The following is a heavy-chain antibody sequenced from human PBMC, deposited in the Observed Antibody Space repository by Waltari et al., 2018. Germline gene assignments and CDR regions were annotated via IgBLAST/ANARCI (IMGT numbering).Heavy chain of an antibody. CDR2: LTGSGTTT. CDR1: VFILSTHA. J-gene: IGHJ4*02. V-gene: IGHV3-23*01. Sequence: EVQLLESGGSMAQPGGSLRLSCAASVFILSTHALAWVRQAPGKGLEWVSALTGSGTTTYYADSVKGRFTISRDASKNMVFLQMNSLRAEDTAIYYCAKRMKISSAFDFWGQGTPVTVSS. CDR3: AKRMKISSAFDF. D-gene: IGHD6-19*01.